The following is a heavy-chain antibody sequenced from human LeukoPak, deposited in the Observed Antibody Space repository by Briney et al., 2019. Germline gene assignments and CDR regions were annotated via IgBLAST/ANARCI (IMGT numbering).Heavy chain of an antibody. D-gene: IGHD2-2*01. CDR3: ARDSGRYCSSTSCDGPFDD. V-gene: IGHV3-33*01. Sequence: PLRSLRLSCAVSGFTLCSFAMQCVCQAPGRGLGWGAVIWNDGRKKNYANSVKGRLANSRHNTKNTLYLQMNSLGSEDPAVYYCARDSGRYCSSTSCDGPFDDWGQGTPVTVSS. J-gene: IGHJ4*02. CDR2: IWNDGRKK. CDR1: GFTLCSFA.